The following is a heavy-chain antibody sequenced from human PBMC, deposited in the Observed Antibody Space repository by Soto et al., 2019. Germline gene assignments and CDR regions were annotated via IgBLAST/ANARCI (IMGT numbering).Heavy chain of an antibody. J-gene: IGHJ4*02. D-gene: IGHD6-19*01. CDR2: ISTSGATR. V-gene: IGHV3-48*02. CDR3: ARFFGSGFDY. Sequence: GGSLRLSCVASGFTFSTDIMNWVRQAPGKGLEWVAHISTSGATRYYADSVKGRSTISRDNAKTSLYLQMDSLRNEDTAVYYCARFFGSGFDYWGQGTLVTVSS. CDR1: GFTFSTDI.